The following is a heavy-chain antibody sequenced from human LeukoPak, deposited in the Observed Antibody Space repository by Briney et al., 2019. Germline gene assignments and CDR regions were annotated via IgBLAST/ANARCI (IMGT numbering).Heavy chain of an antibody. CDR2: ISSSGSTI. D-gene: IGHD3-9*01. CDR1: GFTFSSYE. Sequence: PGGSLRLSCAASGFTFSSYEMSWVRQAPGKGLEWVSYISSSGSTIYYADSVKGRFTISRDNAKNSLYLQMNSLRAEDTAVYYCATLRVDILTGDFDYWGQGTLVTVSS. V-gene: IGHV3-48*03. J-gene: IGHJ4*02. CDR3: ATLRVDILTGDFDY.